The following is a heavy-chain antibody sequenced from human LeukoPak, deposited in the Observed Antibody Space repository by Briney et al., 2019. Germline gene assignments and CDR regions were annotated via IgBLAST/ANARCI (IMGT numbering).Heavy chain of an antibody. Sequence: SETLSLTCTVSGGSISSYYWSWIRQPPGKGLEWIGYIYYSGSTNYNPSLKSRVTISVDTSKNQFSLKLSSVTAADTAVYYCARDYYDSSGYDWGQGTLVTVSS. J-gene: IGHJ4*02. D-gene: IGHD3-22*01. CDR1: GGSISSYY. CDR2: IYYSGST. V-gene: IGHV4-59*01. CDR3: ARDYYDSSGYD.